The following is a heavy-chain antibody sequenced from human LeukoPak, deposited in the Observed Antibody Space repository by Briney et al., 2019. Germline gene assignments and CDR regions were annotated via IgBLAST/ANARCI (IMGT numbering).Heavy chain of an antibody. J-gene: IGHJ6*03. CDR1: GGSISSYY. Sequence: PPETLSLTCTVSGGSISSYYWSWIRQPAGKGLEWIGRIYTSGSTNYNPSLKSRVTISVDKSKNQFSLKLSSVTAADTAVYYCASSLVSNPYYYYYYMDVWGKGTKVTCSS. V-gene: IGHV4-4*07. CDR3: ASSLVSNPYYYYYYMDV. CDR2: IYTSGST.